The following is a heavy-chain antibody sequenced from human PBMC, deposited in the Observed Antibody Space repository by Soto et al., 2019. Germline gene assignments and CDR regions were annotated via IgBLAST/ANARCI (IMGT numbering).Heavy chain of an antibody. CDR1: GFTFSHYA. J-gene: IGHJ4*02. CDR3: ATDGSHNFDT. Sequence: QVQLVESGGGVVQPGRSLRLSCAASGFTFSHYAMHWVRQAPGKGLEWVALMSYDGSNEYYADSVKGRFTISRDNSKNTLYLRMNSLRAEDTAVYYCATDGSHNFDTWGQETLVTVSS. V-gene: IGHV3-30*03. CDR2: MSYDGSNE. D-gene: IGHD1-26*01.